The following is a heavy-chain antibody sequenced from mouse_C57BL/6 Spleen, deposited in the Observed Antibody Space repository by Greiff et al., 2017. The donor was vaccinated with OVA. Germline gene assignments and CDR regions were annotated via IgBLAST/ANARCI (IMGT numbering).Heavy chain of an antibody. CDR2: ISSGSSTI. Sequence: DVKLVESGGGLVKPGGSLKLSCAASGFTFSDYGMHWVRQAPEKGLEWVAYISSGSSTIYYADTVKGRFTISRDNAKNTLFLQMTSLRSEDTAMYYCASSFAYYAMDYWGQGTSVTVSS. V-gene: IGHV5-17*01. CDR1: GFTFSDYG. CDR3: ASSFAYYAMDY. J-gene: IGHJ4*01.